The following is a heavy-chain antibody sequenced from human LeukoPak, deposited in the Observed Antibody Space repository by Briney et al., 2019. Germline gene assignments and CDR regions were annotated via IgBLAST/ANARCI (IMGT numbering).Heavy chain of an antibody. V-gene: IGHV4-34*01. CDR3: ASGTSRVTKDY. CDR1: GGSFSGYY. Sequence: SETLSLTCAAYGGSFSGYYWSWIRQPPGKGLEWIGEINHSGSTNYNPSLKSRVTISVDTSKNQFSLKLSSVTAADTAVYYCASGTSRVTKDYWGQGTLVTASS. CDR2: INHSGST. J-gene: IGHJ4*02. D-gene: IGHD4-17*01.